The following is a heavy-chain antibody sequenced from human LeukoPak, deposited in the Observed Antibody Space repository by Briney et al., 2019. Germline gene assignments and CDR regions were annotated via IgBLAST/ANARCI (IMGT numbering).Heavy chain of an antibody. CDR3: ARYNFAGSSPTFDP. V-gene: IGHV1-3*01. CDR1: GYTFTSYD. Sequence: ASVKVSCKASGYTFTSYDINWVRQATGQRLEWMGWINAGNGNTKYSQKFQGRVTITRDTSASTAYMELSSLRSEDTAVYYCARYNFAGSSPTFDPWGQGTLVTVSS. J-gene: IGHJ5*02. CDR2: INAGNGNT. D-gene: IGHD3-10*01.